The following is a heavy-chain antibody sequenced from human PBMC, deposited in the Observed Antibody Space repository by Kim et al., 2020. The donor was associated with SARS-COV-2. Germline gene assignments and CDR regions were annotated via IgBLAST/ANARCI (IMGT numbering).Heavy chain of an antibody. D-gene: IGHD6-13*01. CDR3: ARGAAAKAFDI. CDR2: T. V-gene: IGHV4-59*09. J-gene: IGHJ3*02. Sequence: TNYNTSHKSRVTISVDTSKNQFSLKLSSVTAADTAGYYCARGAAAKAFDIWGQGTMVTVSS.